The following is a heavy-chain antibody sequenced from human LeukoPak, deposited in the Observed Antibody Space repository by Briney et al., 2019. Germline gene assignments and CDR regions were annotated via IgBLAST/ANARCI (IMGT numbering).Heavy chain of an antibody. Sequence: ASVKVSCKASGYTFTSYGISWVRQAPGQGLEWMGWISAYNGNTNYALKLQGRVTMTTDTSTSTAYMELRSLRSDDTAVYYCARAVAAAGTRWFDPWGQGTLVTVSS. V-gene: IGHV1-18*01. CDR2: ISAYNGNT. D-gene: IGHD6-13*01. CDR1: GYTFTSYG. CDR3: ARAVAAAGTRWFDP. J-gene: IGHJ5*02.